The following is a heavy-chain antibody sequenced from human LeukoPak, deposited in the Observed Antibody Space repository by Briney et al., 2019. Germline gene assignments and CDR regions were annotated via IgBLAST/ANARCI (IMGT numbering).Heavy chain of an antibody. CDR3: ARVGYCSSTSCSNWFDP. Sequence: SETLSLTCTVSGGSISSYYWSWIRQPPGKGLEWIGYIYYSGSTNYNPSLKSRVTISVDTSKNQFSLKLSSVTAADTAVYCCARVGYCSSTSCSNWFDPWGQGTLVTVSS. CDR1: GGSISSYY. J-gene: IGHJ5*02. CDR2: IYYSGST. D-gene: IGHD2-2*01. V-gene: IGHV4-59*01.